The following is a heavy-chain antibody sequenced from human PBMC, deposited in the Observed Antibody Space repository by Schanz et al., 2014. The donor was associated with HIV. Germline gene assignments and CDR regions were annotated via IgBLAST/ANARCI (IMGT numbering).Heavy chain of an antibody. J-gene: IGHJ1*01. CDR3: AKRGPYTGRYEYFQQ. CDR1: GFTFSSYA. Sequence: EVQLLESGGGLVQPRGSLRLSCAASGFTFSSYAMSWVRLAPGKGLEWVSTVGYGGDNTYYADSVEGRFTISRDNSKNTVYLQMNSLRAEDTALYYCAKRGPYTGRYEYFQQWGQGTLVTVSS. V-gene: IGHV3-23*01. D-gene: IGHD1-26*01. CDR2: VGYGGDNT.